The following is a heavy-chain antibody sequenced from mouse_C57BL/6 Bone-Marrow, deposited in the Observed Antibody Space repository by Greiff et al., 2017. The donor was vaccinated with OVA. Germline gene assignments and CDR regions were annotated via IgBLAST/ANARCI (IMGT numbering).Heavy chain of an antibody. CDR3: ARDRGYAMDY. CDR2: ISYDGSN. CDR1: GYSITSGYY. J-gene: IGHJ4*01. Sequence: VQLKESGPGLVKPSPSLSLTCSVTGYSITSGYYWNWIRQFPGNKLEWMGYISYDGSNNYNPSLKNRISITRDTSKNQFFLKLNSVTTEDTATYYCARDRGYAMDYWGQGTSVTVSS. V-gene: IGHV3-6*01.